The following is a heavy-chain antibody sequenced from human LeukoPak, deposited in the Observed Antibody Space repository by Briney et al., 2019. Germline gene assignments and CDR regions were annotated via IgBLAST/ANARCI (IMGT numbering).Heavy chain of an antibody. Sequence: GGSLRLSCAASGFTVTSNYMSWVRQAPGRGLEWVSVIYSGGSTYYADSVKGRFTISRDNAKNSVYLQMNSLRAEDTAVYYCARRSDYFDYWGQGTLVTVSS. CDR1: GFTVTSNY. CDR2: IYSGGST. V-gene: IGHV3-53*01. CDR3: ARRSDYFDY. J-gene: IGHJ4*02.